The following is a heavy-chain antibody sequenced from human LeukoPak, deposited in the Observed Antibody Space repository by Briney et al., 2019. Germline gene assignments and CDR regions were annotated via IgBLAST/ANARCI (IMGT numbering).Heavy chain of an antibody. CDR1: GDSISRYY. CDR2: IYYSGST. D-gene: IGHD6-13*01. Sequence: SETLSLTCIDPGDSISRYYWIWIRQSPGKGLDSPAYIYYSGSTDYNPSVKSRVTISLDPSRPHFSLKLSSVTAADTAVYYCAKHRIAAAAYGEPDAFEIWGQGTMVTVSS. CDR3: AKHRIAAAAYGEPDAFEI. J-gene: IGHJ3*02. V-gene: IGHV4-59*08.